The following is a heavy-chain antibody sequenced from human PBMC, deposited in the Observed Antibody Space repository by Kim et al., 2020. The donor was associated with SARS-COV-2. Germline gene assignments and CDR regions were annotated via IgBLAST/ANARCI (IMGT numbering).Heavy chain of an antibody. J-gene: IGHJ3*01. CDR2: IVPLFGTT. V-gene: IGHV1-69*06. Sequence: SVKVSCKASGGTFSTNTINWVRQAPGQGLEWMGGIVPLFGTTTYAQKFQGKVTIIADKFTSTVYMELSSLRSEDAAVYYCAREATSGWYYHDAFDLWGQGTKVIVSA. CDR1: GGTFSTNT. D-gene: IGHD6-19*01. CDR3: AREATSGWYYHDAFDL.